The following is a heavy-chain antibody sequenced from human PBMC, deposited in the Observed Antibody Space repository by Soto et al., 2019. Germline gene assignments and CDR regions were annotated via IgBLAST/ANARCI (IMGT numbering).Heavy chain of an antibody. CDR2: IYYSGST. V-gene: IGHV4-59*01. CDR3: ARVADNYYDSSGYSYYLDY. D-gene: IGHD3-22*01. CDR1: GGSISSYY. J-gene: IGHJ4*02. Sequence: PSETLSLTCTVSGGSISSYYWSWIRQPPGKGLEWIGYIYYSGSTNYNPSLKSRVTISVDTSKNQFSLKLSSVTAADTAVYYCARVADNYYDSSGYSYYLDYWGQGTLVTVSS.